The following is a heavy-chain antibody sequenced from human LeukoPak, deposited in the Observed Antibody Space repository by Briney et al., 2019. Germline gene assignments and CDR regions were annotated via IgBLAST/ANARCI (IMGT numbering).Heavy chain of an antibody. J-gene: IGHJ4*02. Sequence: ASVKVSCKASGYTFTSYGISWVRQAPGQGLEWMGWISAYNGNTNYAQKLQGRVTMTTDTSTSTAYMELRSLRSDDTAVYYCARAHPFHYYDSSGYHNFDYWGQGTLVTVSS. D-gene: IGHD3-22*01. CDR1: GYTFTSYG. V-gene: IGHV1-18*01. CDR3: ARAHPFHYYDSSGYHNFDY. CDR2: ISAYNGNT.